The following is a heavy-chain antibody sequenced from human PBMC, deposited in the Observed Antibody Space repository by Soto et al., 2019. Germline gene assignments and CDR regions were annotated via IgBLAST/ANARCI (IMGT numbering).Heavy chain of an antibody. V-gene: IGHV5-51*01. CDR3: ARPPVVSRRDVFDI. J-gene: IGHJ3*02. D-gene: IGHD3-22*01. CDR1: GYSFTTYR. Sequence: GESLKISCKGSGYSFTTYRIGWIRQMSGKGLEWMGIIYPGDSETRYSPSFQGQVTISADKSNTTAYLQWSGLKASDTAMYYCARPPVVSRRDVFDIWGQGTMVTVSS. CDR2: IYPGDSET.